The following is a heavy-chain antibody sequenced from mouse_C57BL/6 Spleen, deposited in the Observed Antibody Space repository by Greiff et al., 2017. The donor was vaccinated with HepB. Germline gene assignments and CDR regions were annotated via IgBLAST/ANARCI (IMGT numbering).Heavy chain of an antibody. CDR1: GYSITSGYY. CDR2: ISYDGSN. D-gene: IGHD2-12*01. CDR3: ARLRPTDWYFDV. Sequence: EVQLVESGPGLVKPSQSLSLTCSVTGYSITSGYYWNWIRQVPGNKLEWMGYISYDGSNNYNPSLKNRISITRDTSKNQFFLKLNSVTTEDTATYYCARLRPTDWYFDVWGTGTTVTVSS. J-gene: IGHJ1*03. V-gene: IGHV3-6*01.